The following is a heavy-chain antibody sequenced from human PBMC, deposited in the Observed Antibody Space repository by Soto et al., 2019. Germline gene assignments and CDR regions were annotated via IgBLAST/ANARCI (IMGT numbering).Heavy chain of an antibody. D-gene: IGHD3-9*01. J-gene: IGHJ6*02. V-gene: IGHV4-59*01. Sequence: SETLSLTCTVSGGTISSYYWSWILQPPGKGLEWIGYIFYSGSTNYNPSLKSRVTISVDTSKNQFSLKLSSVTAADTAVYYCARLRLDFYIFTGSRPIYYYYYYGMDVWGQGTTVTVSS. CDR1: GGTISSYY. CDR2: IFYSGST. CDR3: ARLRLDFYIFTGSRPIYYYYYYGMDV.